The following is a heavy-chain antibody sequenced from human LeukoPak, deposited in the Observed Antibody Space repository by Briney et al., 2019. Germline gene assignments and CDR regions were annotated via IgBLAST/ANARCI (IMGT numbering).Heavy chain of an antibody. CDR3: AKDHAYDTSGYYYDY. J-gene: IGHJ4*02. V-gene: IGHV3-23*01. D-gene: IGHD3-22*01. CDR2: ISGSGNIT. Sequence: GGSLRLSCAASGFTFSLYAMSWVRQAPGKGLEWVSAISGSGNITYFADSVQGRFTIPRDNSKNTLYLQMNSLRAEDTAVYYCAKDHAYDTSGYYYDYWGQGTLVTVSS. CDR1: GFTFSLYA.